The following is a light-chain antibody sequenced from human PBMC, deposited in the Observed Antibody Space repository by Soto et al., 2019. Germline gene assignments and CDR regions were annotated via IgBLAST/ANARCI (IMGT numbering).Light chain of an antibody. CDR1: QSISSW. J-gene: IGKJ2*01. CDR2: DAS. CDR3: QQSYSNSRA. V-gene: IGKV1-5*01. Sequence: DIQMTQSPSTLSASVGDRVTITCRASQSISSWLAWYQQKPGKAPKLLIYDASSLESGVPSRFSGSGSGTEFTLTISSLQPDDFATYYCQQSYSNSRAFGQGTKLEIK.